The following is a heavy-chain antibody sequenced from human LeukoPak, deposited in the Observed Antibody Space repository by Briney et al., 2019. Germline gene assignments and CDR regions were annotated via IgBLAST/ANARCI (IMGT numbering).Heavy chain of an antibody. CDR3: ARSSEGFDY. CDR1: GFTFSSYS. V-gene: IGHV3-48*01. CDR2: ISSSSSTI. Sequence: GGSLRLSCAASGFTFSSYSMNWVRQAPGKGLEWVSYISSSSSTIYYADSVKGRFTISRDNSKNTLYLQMNSLRAEDTAVYYCARSSEGFDYWGQGTLVTVSS. J-gene: IGHJ4*02.